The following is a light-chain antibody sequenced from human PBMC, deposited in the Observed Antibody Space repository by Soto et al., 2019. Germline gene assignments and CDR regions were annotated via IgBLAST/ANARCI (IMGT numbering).Light chain of an antibody. Sequence: EIVMTQSPATLSVSPGERATVSCRASQSVSIKLAWYQQKPGQAPRLLIYAASTRATDIPARFSGSGSGTEFTPTLSSLQSEDSAVYYCQQYNDWPPQLTFGGGTKVEIK. CDR1: QSVSIK. J-gene: IGKJ4*01. CDR2: AAS. V-gene: IGKV3-15*01. CDR3: QQYNDWPPQLT.